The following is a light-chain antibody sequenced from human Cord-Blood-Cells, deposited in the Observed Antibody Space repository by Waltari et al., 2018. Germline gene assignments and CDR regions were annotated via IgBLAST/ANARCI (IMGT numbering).Light chain of an antibody. CDR3: CSYAGSSTYV. V-gene: IGLV2-23*01. J-gene: IGLJ1*01. CDR1: SSDVGCYNL. Sequence: QSALTQPASVPGSPGQSITIPCTGTSSDVGCYNLVSWYQQHPGQAPKLMIYEGSKRPSGVSNRFSGSKSGNTASLTISGLQAEDEADYYCCSYAGSSTYVFGTGTKVTVL. CDR2: EGS.